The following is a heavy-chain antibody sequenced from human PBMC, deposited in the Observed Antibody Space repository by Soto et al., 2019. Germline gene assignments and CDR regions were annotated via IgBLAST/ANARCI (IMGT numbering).Heavy chain of an antibody. CDR2: IYYSGST. D-gene: IGHD3-22*01. J-gene: IGHJ5*02. V-gene: IGHV4-31*03. CDR1: GGSISSGGYY. CDR3: ARTTQTYYDSSGYYNR. Sequence: SETLSLTCTVSGGSISSGGYYWSWIRQHPGKGLEWIGYIYYSGSTYYNPSLKSRVTISVDTSKNQFSLKLSSVTAADTAVYFCARTTQTYYDSSGYYNRWGQGTLVTVSS.